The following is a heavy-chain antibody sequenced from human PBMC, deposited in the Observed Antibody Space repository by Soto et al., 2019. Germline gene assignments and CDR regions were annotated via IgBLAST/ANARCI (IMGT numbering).Heavy chain of an antibody. Sequence: ASVKVSCRASGYTFTSYAMHWGRRAPGQRLEWRGWINAGNGNTKYSQKLQGRVTITRDTYASTAYMELSSLRTEDTAVYYCASPKSSGWDYYYYGMDVWGQGTTVTVS. V-gene: IGHV1-3*01. D-gene: IGHD6-19*01. J-gene: IGHJ6*02. CDR1: GYTFTSYA. CDR3: ASPKSSGWDYYYYGMDV. CDR2: INAGNGNT.